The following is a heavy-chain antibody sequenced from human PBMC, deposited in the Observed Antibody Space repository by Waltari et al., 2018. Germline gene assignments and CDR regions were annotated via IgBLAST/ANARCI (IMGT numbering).Heavy chain of an antibody. CDR3: ARGGQRYYGSGSYSPFVY. Sequence: QVQLQQWGAGLLKPSETLSLTCAVYGGSFSGYYWSWIRQPPGKGLEWIGEINHSRSTNYNPYLKSRVTISVDTSKNQFSLKLSSVTAADTAVYYCARGGQRYYGSGSYSPFVYWGQGTLVTVSS. CDR1: GGSFSGYY. CDR2: INHSRST. J-gene: IGHJ4*02. D-gene: IGHD3-10*01. V-gene: IGHV4-34*01.